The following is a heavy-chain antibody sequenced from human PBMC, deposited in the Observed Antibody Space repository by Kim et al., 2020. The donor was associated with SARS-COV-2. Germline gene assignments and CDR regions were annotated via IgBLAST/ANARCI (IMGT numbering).Heavy chain of an antibody. V-gene: IGHV1-46*01. CDR1: GYTFTSYY. Sequence: ASVKVSCKASGYTFTSYYMHWVRQAPGQGLEWMGIINPSGGSTSYAQKFQGRVTMTRDTSTSTVYMELSSLRSEDTAVYYCARDTGGVLTGYHASYYYYGMDVWGQGTTVTVSS. J-gene: IGHJ6*02. CDR2: INPSGGST. CDR3: ARDTGGVLTGYHASYYYYGMDV. D-gene: IGHD3-9*01.